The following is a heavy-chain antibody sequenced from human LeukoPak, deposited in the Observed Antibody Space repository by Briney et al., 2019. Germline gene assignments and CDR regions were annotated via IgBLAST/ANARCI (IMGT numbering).Heavy chain of an antibody. Sequence: PXXTLSLTCAVXGGSFXGYYWSWIRQPPGKGLEWIGEINHSGSTNYNPSLKSRVTISVDTSKNQFSLKLSSVTAADTAVYYCARQAGAYYDILTGYQNTPFFDYWGQGTLVTVSS. CDR2: INHSGST. CDR3: ARQAGAYYDILTGYQNTPFFDY. D-gene: IGHD3-9*01. V-gene: IGHV4-34*01. J-gene: IGHJ4*02. CDR1: GGSFXGYY.